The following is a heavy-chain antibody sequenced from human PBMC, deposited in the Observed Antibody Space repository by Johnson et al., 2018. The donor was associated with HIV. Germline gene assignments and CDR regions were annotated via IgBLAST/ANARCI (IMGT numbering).Heavy chain of an antibody. D-gene: IGHD7-27*01. CDR2: ISYDEKNK. CDR1: GFTFSDHA. J-gene: IGHJ3*02. V-gene: IGHV3-30*04. Sequence: QVHLVESGGGVVQSGRSLRLSCAASGFTFSDHAMHWVRQAPGKGLEWVAVISYDEKNKYYADSVKGRFTISRDNSKNTLYLQMNSLRAEDTAVYYCARDFGLFLGKDDAFDIWGQGTMVTVSS. CDR3: ARDFGLFLGKDDAFDI.